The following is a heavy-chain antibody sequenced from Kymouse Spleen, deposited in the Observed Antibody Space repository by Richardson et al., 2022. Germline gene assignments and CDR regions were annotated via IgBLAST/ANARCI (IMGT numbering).Heavy chain of an antibody. Sequence: QVQLVESGGGVVQPGRSLRLSCAASGFTFSSYGMHWVRQAPGKGLEWVAVISYDGSNKYYADSVKGRFTISRDNSKNTLYLQMNSLRAEDTAVYYCAKDQGLPGIAAAGTIDYWGQGTLVTVSS. CDR3: AKDQGLPGIAAAGTIDY. CDR1: GFTFSSYG. J-gene: IGHJ4*02. D-gene: IGHD6-13*01. CDR2: ISYDGSNK. V-gene: IGHV3-30*18.